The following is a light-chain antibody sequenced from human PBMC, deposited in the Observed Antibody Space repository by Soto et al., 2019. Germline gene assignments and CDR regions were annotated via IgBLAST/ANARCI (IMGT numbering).Light chain of an antibody. CDR2: DVS. Sequence: QSVLTQPASVSGSPGQSIAISCIGTSSDVGGYNYVSWYQQYQGKAPKLMIYDVSNRPSGVSNRFSGSKSGNTASLTISGLQAEDEADYYCSSYKSNKTLLFGIGTEATVL. CDR3: SSYKSNKTLL. V-gene: IGLV2-14*03. CDR1: SSDVGGYNY. J-gene: IGLJ1*01.